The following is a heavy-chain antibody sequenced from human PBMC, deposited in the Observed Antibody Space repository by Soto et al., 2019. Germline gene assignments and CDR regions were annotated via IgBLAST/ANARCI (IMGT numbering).Heavy chain of an antibody. J-gene: IGHJ4*02. V-gene: IGHV4-31*03. CDR3: ARVDYYDNSGRDYYFDY. CDR2: MYRGGST. Sequence: SETLSLTCTVSGCSISSGRYYWTWIRQHPGKGLEWIGYMYRGGSTYYNPSLKSRVIISVDMSKNQFSLNLSSVTAADTAVYYCARVDYYDNSGRDYYFDYWGQGALVTVSS. D-gene: IGHD3-22*01. CDR1: GCSISSGRYY.